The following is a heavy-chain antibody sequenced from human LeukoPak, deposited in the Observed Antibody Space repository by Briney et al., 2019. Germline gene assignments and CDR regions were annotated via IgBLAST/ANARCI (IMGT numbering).Heavy chain of an antibody. CDR1: SGSISSYY. D-gene: IGHD2/OR15-2a*01. V-gene: IGHV4-59*01. J-gene: IGHJ4*02. Sequence: SETLSLTCTVSSGSISSYYWSWIRQPPGKGLEWIGYIYYSGSTNYNPSLKSRVTISVDTSKNQFSLKLSSVTAADTAVYYCARVESAWDYFDYWGQGTLVTVSS. CDR2: IYYSGST. CDR3: ARVESAWDYFDY.